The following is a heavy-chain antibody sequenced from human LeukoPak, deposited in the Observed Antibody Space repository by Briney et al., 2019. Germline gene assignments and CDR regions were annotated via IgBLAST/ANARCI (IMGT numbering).Heavy chain of an antibody. D-gene: IGHD1-26*01. CDR3: TRAYGSYLDAFDI. Sequence: PGGSLRLSCTASGFTFGDYAMIWVRQAPGKGLEWVGFIRSKAYGGTTEYAASVKGRFTISRDDSKSIAYLQMNSLKTEDTAVYYCTRAYGSYLDAFDIWGQGTMVTVSS. CDR1: GFTFGDYA. J-gene: IGHJ3*02. CDR2: IRSKAYGGTT. V-gene: IGHV3-49*04.